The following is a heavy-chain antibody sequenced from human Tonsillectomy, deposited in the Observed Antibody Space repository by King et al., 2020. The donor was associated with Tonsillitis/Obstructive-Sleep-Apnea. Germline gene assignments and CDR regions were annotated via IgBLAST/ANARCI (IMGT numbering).Heavy chain of an antibody. V-gene: IGHV4-59*01. Sequence: HVQLQESGPGLVKPSETLSLTCTVSGGSISSYYWSWIRQPPGKGLEWIGYIYYSGSTNYNPSLKSRVTISVDTSKNQFSLKLSSVTAADTAVYYCARYSSSSYFDYWGQGTLVTVSS. CDR3: ARYSSSSYFDY. CDR2: IYYSGST. J-gene: IGHJ4*02. CDR1: GGSISSYY. D-gene: IGHD6-6*01.